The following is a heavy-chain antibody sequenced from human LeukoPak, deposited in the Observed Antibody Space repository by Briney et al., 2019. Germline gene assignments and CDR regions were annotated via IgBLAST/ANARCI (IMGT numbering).Heavy chain of an antibody. CDR1: GYTFTGYY. V-gene: IGHV1-2*06. CDR2: INPNSGGT. J-gene: IGHJ4*02. D-gene: IGHD3-10*01. Sequence: ASVKVSCKASGYTFTGYYMHWVRQAPGQGLEWMGRINPNSGGTNYAQKFQGRGTMTMDTPISTAYMELRRLRSDDTAVYYCARKVRGVTLFDYWGQGTLVTVSS. CDR3: ARKVRGVTLFDY.